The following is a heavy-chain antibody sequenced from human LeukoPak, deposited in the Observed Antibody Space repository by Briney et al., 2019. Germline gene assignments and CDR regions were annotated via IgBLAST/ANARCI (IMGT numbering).Heavy chain of an antibody. D-gene: IGHD3-3*01. V-gene: IGHV4-31*11. CDR1: GGSFSGYY. Sequence: SETLSLTCAVYGGSFSGYYWSWIRQHPGKGLEWIGYIYYSGSTYYNPSLKSRVTISVDTSKNQFSLKLSSVTAADTAVYYCARGYYDFWSGYHYWGQGTLVTVSS. CDR2: IYYSGST. J-gene: IGHJ4*02. CDR3: ARGYYDFWSGYHY.